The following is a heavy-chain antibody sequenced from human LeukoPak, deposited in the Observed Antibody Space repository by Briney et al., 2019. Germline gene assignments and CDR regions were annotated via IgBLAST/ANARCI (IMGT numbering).Heavy chain of an antibody. CDR1: GGSFSGYY. V-gene: IGHV4-34*01. J-gene: IGHJ4*02. Sequence: PSETLSLTCAVYGGSFSGYYWSWIRQPPGKGLEWIGEINHSGSTNYNPSLKSRVTISVDTSKNQFSLKLSSVTAADTAVYYCARAADYYGSGAALFDYWGQGTLVIVSS. CDR3: ARAADYYGSGAALFDY. CDR2: INHSGST. D-gene: IGHD3-10*01.